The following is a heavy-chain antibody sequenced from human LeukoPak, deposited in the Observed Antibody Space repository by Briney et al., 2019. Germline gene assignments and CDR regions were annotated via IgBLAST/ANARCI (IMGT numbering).Heavy chain of an antibody. D-gene: IGHD3-22*01. CDR3: ARESVYYDSSGYYSTRTEYFQH. Sequence: SGGSLRLSCAAPGFTFSSYSMNWVRQAPGKGLEWVSSISSSSSYIYYADSVKGRFTISRDNAKNSLYLQMNSLRAEDTAVYYCARESVYYDSSGYYSTRTEYFQHWGQGTLVTVSS. J-gene: IGHJ1*01. CDR1: GFTFSSYS. V-gene: IGHV3-21*01. CDR2: ISSSSSYI.